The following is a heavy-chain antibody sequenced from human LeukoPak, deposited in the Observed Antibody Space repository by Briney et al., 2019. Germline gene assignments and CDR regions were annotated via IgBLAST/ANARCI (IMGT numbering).Heavy chain of an antibody. Sequence: GESLKISCKGSGYSFTSYWIGWVRQMPGKGLEGMGIIYPGDSETRYSPSFQGQVTISADKSISTAYLQWSSLKASDTANYYCARYYYDSSGYLIDYWGQGTLVTVSS. V-gene: IGHV5-51*01. CDR2: IYPGDSET. D-gene: IGHD3-22*01. CDR1: GYSFTSYW. CDR3: ARYYYDSSGYLIDY. J-gene: IGHJ4*02.